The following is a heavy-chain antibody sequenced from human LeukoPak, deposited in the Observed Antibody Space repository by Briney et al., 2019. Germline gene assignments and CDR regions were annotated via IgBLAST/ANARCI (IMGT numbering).Heavy chain of an antibody. J-gene: IGHJ4*02. CDR3: ARGVDFWSGTNYFDF. V-gene: IGHV3-48*01. CDR2: ISSSSTII. CDR1: GFTFRAYS. Sequence: GGSLRLSCAASGFTFRAYSMNWVRQAPGKGLEWVSYISSSSTIIYYADSVRGRFTISRDNAKNSLYLQMNSLRAEDTAVYYCARGVDFWSGTNYFDFWGQGTQVAVSS. D-gene: IGHD3-3*01.